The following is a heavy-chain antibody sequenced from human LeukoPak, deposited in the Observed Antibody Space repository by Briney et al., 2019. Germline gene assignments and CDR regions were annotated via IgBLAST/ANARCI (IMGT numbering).Heavy chain of an antibody. CDR2: ISYDGSNK. CDR1: GFTFSSYA. Sequence: GGSLRLSCAASGFTFSSYAMHWVRQAPGKGLEWVAVISYDGSNKYYADSVKGRFTISRDNSKNTLYLQMNSLRAEDTAVYYCARDWGPRCRGLTYYFVYWGQGTLVTVSS. CDR3: ARDWGPRCRGLTYYFVY. J-gene: IGHJ4*02. V-gene: IGHV3-30-3*01. D-gene: IGHD3-16*01.